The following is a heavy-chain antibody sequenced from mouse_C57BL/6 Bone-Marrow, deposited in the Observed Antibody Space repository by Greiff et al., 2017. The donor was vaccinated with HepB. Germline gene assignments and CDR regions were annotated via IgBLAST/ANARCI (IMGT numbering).Heavy chain of an antibody. D-gene: IGHD1-1*01. CDR1: GYTFTSYW. Sequence: VQLRQPGAELVMPGASVKLSCKASGYTFTSYWMHWVKQRPGQGLEWIGEIDPSDSYTNYNQKFKGKSTLTVDKSSSTAYMQLSSLTSEDSAVYYCAREASYYGSSYDWGQGTTLTVSS. CDR3: AREASYYGSSYD. V-gene: IGHV1-69*01. CDR2: IDPSDSYT. J-gene: IGHJ2*01.